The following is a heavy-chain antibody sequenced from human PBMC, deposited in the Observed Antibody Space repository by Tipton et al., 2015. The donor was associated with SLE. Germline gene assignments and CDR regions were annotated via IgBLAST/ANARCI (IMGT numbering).Heavy chain of an antibody. CDR1: GGSFSGYY. CDR2: IKHSGTT. J-gene: IGHJ4*02. D-gene: IGHD6-13*01. Sequence: TLSLTCDVYGGSFSGYYWTWIRQPPGKGLEWIGEIKHSGTTNYNPSLKSRVTISVDTAKNQFSLNVSSVTAADTAVYYCASWYSSSWYYFDYWGQGTLVTVSS. V-gene: IGHV4-34*01. CDR3: ASWYSSSWYYFDY.